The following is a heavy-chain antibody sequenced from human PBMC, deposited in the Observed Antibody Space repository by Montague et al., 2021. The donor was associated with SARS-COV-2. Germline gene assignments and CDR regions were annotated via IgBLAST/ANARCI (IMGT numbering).Heavy chain of an antibody. CDR1: GFTFSTFA. V-gene: IGHV3-23*01. Sequence: SLRLSCAASGFTFSTFAMGWVRQAPGKGLEWVSAISLSGGSTYYADSVKGRFTISRDNSKNTLFLQMNSLRAEDTAVYCCAKGGVVVVAATDLDYWGQGTLVTVSS. D-gene: IGHD2-15*01. CDR3: AKGGVVVVAATDLDY. CDR2: ISLSGGST. J-gene: IGHJ4*02.